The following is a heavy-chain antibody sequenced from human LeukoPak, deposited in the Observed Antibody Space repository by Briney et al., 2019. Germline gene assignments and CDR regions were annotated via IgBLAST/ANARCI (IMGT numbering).Heavy chain of an antibody. CDR2: INPSGGST. D-gene: IGHD3-10*01. J-gene: IGHJ4*02. Sequence: ASVKVSCKASGYTFTSYYMHWVRQAPGQGLEWMGIINPSGGSTSYAQKFQGRVTMTRDTSTSTVYMELSSLRSEDTAVYYCARGNDYYGSGSYYNEQETDYWGQGTLVTVSS. CDR1: GYTFTSYY. V-gene: IGHV1-46*01. CDR3: ARGNDYYGSGSYYNEQETDY.